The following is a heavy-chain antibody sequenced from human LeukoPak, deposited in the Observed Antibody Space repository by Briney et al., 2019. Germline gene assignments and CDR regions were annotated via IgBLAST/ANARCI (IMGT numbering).Heavy chain of an antibody. CDR3: AKEGNTAMAFDY. Sequence: GGSLRLSCAASGFTFSSYIMSWVRQAPGKGLEWVSGISGSGGSTSYADSVKGRFIISRDKSKNTLYLQMNSLRAEDTAVYYCAKEGNTAMAFDYWGQGTLVTVSS. CDR2: ISGSGGST. CDR1: GFTFSSYI. D-gene: IGHD5-18*01. V-gene: IGHV3-23*01. J-gene: IGHJ4*02.